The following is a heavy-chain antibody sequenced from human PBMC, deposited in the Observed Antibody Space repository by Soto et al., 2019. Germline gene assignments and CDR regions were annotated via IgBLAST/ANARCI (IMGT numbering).Heavy chain of an antibody. CDR2: IYYSGST. Sequence: SETLSLTCTVSCGSISSGGYYRCWIRQHPGKGLEWIGYIYYSGSTYSTPSLKSRVTISVDTSKNPFSLKLSSVTAADTAVYYCARDCIRPGYYYYGMDVWGQGTTVTV. D-gene: IGHD6-6*01. V-gene: IGHV4-31*03. J-gene: IGHJ6*02. CDR3: ARDCIRPGYYYYGMDV. CDR1: CGSISSGGYY.